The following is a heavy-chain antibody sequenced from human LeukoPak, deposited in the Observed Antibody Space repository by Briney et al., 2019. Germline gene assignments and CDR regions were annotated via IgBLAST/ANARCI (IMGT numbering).Heavy chain of an antibody. CDR3: AREQGDNYYFDY. Sequence: ASVKVSCKASGGTFSSYAISWVRQAPGQGLEWMGRIIPILGIANYAQKFQGRVTITADKSTSTAYIELSSLRSEDTAVYYCAREQGDNYYFDYWGQGTLVTVSS. J-gene: IGHJ4*02. D-gene: IGHD1-20*01. CDR1: GGTFSSYA. V-gene: IGHV1-69*04. CDR2: IIPILGIA.